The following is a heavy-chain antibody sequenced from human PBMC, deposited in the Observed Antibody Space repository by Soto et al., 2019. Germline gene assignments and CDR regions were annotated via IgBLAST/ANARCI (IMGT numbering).Heavy chain of an antibody. J-gene: IGHJ4*02. CDR1: GFTFSSYG. CDR2: IWYDGSNK. D-gene: IGHD3-10*01. Sequence: QVQLVESGGGVVQPGRSLRLSCAASGFTFSSYGMHWVRQAPGKGLEWVAVIWYDGSNKYYADSVKGRFTISGDNSKNTLYLQMNSLRAEDTAVYYCARDRGAGRDFDYWGQGTLVTVSS. CDR3: ARDRGAGRDFDY. V-gene: IGHV3-33*01.